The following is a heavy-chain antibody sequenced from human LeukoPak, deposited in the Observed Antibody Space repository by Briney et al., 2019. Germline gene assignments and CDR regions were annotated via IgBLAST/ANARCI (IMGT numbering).Heavy chain of an antibody. Sequence: TSETLSLTCTVSGGSISSYYWSWIRQPPGKGLDWIGYIYYSGSTNYNPSLKSRVTISVDTSKNQFSLKLSSVTAADTAVYYCARETAPYHAFDIWGQGTMVTVSS. J-gene: IGHJ3*02. CDR1: GGSISSYY. CDR3: ARETAPYHAFDI. CDR2: IYYSGST. D-gene: IGHD1-14*01. V-gene: IGHV4-59*01.